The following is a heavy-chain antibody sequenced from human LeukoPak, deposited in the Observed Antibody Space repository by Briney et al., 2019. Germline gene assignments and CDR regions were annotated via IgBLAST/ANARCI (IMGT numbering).Heavy chain of an antibody. D-gene: IGHD3-16*01. Sequence: AGRSLRLSCAASGFTFSSYAMHWVRQAPGKGLEWVAVISYDGSNKYYADSVKGRFTISRDNSKNTLYLQMNSLTAEDTAVYYCARSRLHFGSMITFGGVHFDYWGQGTLVTVSS. J-gene: IGHJ4*02. CDR1: GFTFSSYA. CDR2: ISYDGSNK. V-gene: IGHV3-30*04. CDR3: ARSRLHFGSMITFGGVHFDY.